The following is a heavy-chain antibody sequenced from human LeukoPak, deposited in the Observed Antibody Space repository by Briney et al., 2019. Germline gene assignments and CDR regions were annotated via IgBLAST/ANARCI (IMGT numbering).Heavy chain of an antibody. CDR2: INQDGSEK. J-gene: IGHJ4*02. V-gene: IGHV3-7*03. CDR1: GFTFSNYW. CDR3: ARTWMYSNYF. Sequence: GGSLRLSCAASGFTFSNYWMSWVRQAPGKGLEWVANINQDGSEKYYVDSVRCRFTISRDNTENSLYLQMNSLRAEDTAVYYCARTWMYSNYFRGQGTLVTVSS. D-gene: IGHD4-11*01.